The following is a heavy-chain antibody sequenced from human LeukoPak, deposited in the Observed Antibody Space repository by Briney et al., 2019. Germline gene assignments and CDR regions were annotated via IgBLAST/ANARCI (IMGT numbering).Heavy chain of an antibody. CDR3: ATGGIYSSNFDY. D-gene: IGHD5-18*01. Sequence: GESLKISCQGSGYTFIRFWIGGVRQLPGKGLEWMGIIYPGDSETRYSPSFQGQVTISVDKSISTAYLQWSSLKASDTAVYYCATGGIYSSNFDYWGQGTLVTVSS. J-gene: IGHJ4*02. CDR1: GYTFIRFW. V-gene: IGHV5-51*01. CDR2: IYPGDSET.